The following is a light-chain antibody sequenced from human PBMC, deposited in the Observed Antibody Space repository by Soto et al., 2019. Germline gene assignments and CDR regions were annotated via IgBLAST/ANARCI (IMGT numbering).Light chain of an antibody. J-gene: IGKJ4*01. V-gene: IGKV3-20*01. Sequence: EIVLTQSPGTLSLSPGERATLFCRASQSVSSSYLAWYQQKPGQAPRLLIYGASSRATGIPDRFSGGGSGTDFTLTISRLEPEDFAVYYCQQFSSYPPTFGGGTKVDIK. CDR2: GAS. CDR3: QQFSSYPPT. CDR1: QSVSSSY.